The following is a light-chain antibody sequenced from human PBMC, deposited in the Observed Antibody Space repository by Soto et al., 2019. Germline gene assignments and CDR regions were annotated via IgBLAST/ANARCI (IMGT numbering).Light chain of an antibody. CDR1: SSDVGGYNY. CDR2: EVS. V-gene: IGLV2-14*01. Sequence: QSALTQPASVSGSPGQSITISCTGTSSDVGGYNYVSWYQQHPGKAPKLMIYEVSNRPSGVSNRFSGSKSGNTASLTSSGLQAEDEADYYCSSYTSSSTLYGFGTGTKLTVL. J-gene: IGLJ1*01. CDR3: SSYTSSSTLYG.